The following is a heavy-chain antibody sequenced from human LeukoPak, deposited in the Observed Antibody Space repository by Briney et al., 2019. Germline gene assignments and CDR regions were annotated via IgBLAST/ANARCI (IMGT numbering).Heavy chain of an antibody. CDR1: AFTFSYYW. J-gene: IGHJ4*02. CDR2: ISSSGSTM. Sequence: GGSLRLSCAASAFTFSYYWMNWVRQAPGKGLEWVSYISSSGSTMYYADSVRGRLTISRENAKNLLYLEVNSLRAEDTAVYYCARRYCSSTSCTLDYWGQGTLVIVSS. CDR3: ARRYCSSTSCTLDY. D-gene: IGHD2-2*01. V-gene: IGHV3-48*04.